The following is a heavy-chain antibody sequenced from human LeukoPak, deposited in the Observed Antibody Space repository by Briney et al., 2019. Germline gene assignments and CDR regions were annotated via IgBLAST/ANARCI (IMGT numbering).Heavy chain of an antibody. CDR2: IRFDGHDK. D-gene: IGHD3-10*01. CDR1: GFTFSSHW. CDR3: AKDLMRDRWFGES. V-gene: IGHV3-30*02. Sequence: PGGSLRLSCAASGFTFSSHWMSWVRQAPGKGLEWVSFIRFDGHDKFYAETVKGRFTISKDTSRNTLYLQMNSLRPEDTAVYYCAKDLMRDRWFGESWGQGTLVTVSS. J-gene: IGHJ5*02.